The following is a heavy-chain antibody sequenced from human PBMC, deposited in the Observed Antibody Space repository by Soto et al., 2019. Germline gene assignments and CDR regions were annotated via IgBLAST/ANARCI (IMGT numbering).Heavy chain of an antibody. D-gene: IGHD2-15*01. CDR3: ARSGYCSGSSCYSDY. CDR1: GFRFSYYN. V-gene: IGHV3-21*02. CDR2: ISSSSSYI. Sequence: EGQLVESGGGLVKPGGFLRLSCAASGFRFSYYNMNWVRQAPGKGPEWVSTISSSSSYIYYADPVKGRFNISRDNAKNSLNMQMNSLRADDKALYYCARSGYCSGSSCYSDYWGLGTLVTVSS. J-gene: IGHJ4*01.